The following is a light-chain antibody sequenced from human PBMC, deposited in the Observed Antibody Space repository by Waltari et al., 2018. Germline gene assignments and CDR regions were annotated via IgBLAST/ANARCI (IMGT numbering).Light chain of an antibody. CDR2: DAS. Sequence: DIQMTQSPSSLSASVGDRVTITCQASQAISNYLNWYQQKPGKAPELLIYDASILETGVPSRFSGSGSGTDFTFTISSLQPEDIATYYCQQYDNLPLTFGGGTKVEIK. CDR3: QQYDNLPLT. V-gene: IGKV1-33*01. J-gene: IGKJ4*01. CDR1: QAISNY.